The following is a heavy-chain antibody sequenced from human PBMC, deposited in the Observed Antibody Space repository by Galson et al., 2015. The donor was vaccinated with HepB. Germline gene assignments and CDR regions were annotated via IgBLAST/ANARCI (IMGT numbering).Heavy chain of an antibody. CDR3: AKDLYGYCSGGSCYPFDY. CDR2: ISNSGDGT. J-gene: IGHJ4*02. D-gene: IGHD2-15*01. Sequence: SLRLSCAASGFTFSSFGMSWVRQAPGKGLEWVSSISNSGDGTYLADSVKGRFTISRDNSKNTLYLQMNSLRAEDTAVYYCAKDLYGYCSGGSCYPFDYWGQGTLVTVSS. V-gene: IGHV3-23*01. CDR1: GFTFSSFG.